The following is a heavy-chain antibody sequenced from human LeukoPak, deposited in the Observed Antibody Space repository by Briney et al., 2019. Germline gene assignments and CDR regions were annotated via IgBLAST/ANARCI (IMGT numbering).Heavy chain of an antibody. CDR2: VNHSGTT. V-gene: IGHV4-34*01. CDR1: GGSFTAFY. J-gene: IGHJ3*02. Sequence: PSETLSLTCTVYGGSFTAFYWSWIRQPPGKGLEWIGEVNHSGTTNYNPSLKSRVTISVDTSKNQFSLKLSSVTAADTAVYYCARGETFDIWGQGTMVTVSS. CDR3: ARGETFDI.